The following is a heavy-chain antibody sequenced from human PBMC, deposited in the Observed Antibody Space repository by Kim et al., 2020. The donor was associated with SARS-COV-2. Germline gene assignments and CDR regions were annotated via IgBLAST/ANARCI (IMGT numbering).Heavy chain of an antibody. Sequence: GGSLRLSCAASGFTVSSNYMSWVRQAPGKGLEWVSVIYSGGSTYYADSVKGRFTISRDNSKNTLYLQMNSLRAEDTAVYYCARDRTNYDILTGAVNYYGMDFWGQGTTVTVSS. D-gene: IGHD3-9*01. J-gene: IGHJ6*02. V-gene: IGHV3-53*01. CDR1: GFTVSSNY. CDR3: ARDRTNYDILTGAVNYYGMDF. CDR2: IYSGGST.